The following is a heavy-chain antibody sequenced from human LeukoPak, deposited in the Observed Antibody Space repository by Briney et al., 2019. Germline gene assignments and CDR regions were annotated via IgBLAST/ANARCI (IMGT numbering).Heavy chain of an antibody. CDR2: IYYRGST. CDR3: ARERPSYYGMDV. J-gene: IGHJ6*04. CDR1: GGSISSGGYY. Sequence: PSQTLSLTCTVSGGSISSGGYYWSWIRQHPGKGLEWIGYIYYRGSTYYNPSLKSRVTISVDTSKNQFSLKLSSVTAADTAVYYCARERPSYYGMDVWGKGTTVTVSS. V-gene: IGHV4-31*03.